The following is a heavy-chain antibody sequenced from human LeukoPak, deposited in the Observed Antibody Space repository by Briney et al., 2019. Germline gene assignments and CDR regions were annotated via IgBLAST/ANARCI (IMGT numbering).Heavy chain of an antibody. D-gene: IGHD5-12*01. CDR1: GFSFSSYW. CDR2: INSDGSSI. Sequence: GGSLRLSCAASGFSFSSYWIHWVRQAPGKGLVWVSRINSDGSSITYADSVKGRFTISRDNAKNTLYLQMNSLRVEDTAVYYCAREGRVSGYDFDCWGQGTLVTVSS. J-gene: IGHJ4*02. V-gene: IGHV3-74*03. CDR3: AREGRVSGYDFDC.